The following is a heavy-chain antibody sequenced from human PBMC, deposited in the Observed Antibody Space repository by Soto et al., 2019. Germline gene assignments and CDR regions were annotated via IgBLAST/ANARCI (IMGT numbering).Heavy chain of an antibody. CDR2: IXXXGXT. CDR3: ARNLTLVRGGAFDI. Sequence: SETLSLTCAVSGYSISSGDYWGWIRQPPGKGLQWXAXIXXXGXTXXXPXXXXRVIISVDTSKNQFSLKLRSVIAADTAMYYCARNLTLVRGGAFDIWGQGTMVTVSS. D-gene: IGHD3-10*01. J-gene: IGHJ3*02. CDR1: GYSISSGDY. V-gene: IGHV4-38-2*01.